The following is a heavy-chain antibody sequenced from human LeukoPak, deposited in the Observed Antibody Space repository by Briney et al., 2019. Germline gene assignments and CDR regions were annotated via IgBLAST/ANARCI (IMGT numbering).Heavy chain of an antibody. V-gene: IGHV1-18*04. Sequence: ASVKVSCKASGYTFTGYYMHWVRQAPGQGLEWMGWISAYNGNTNYAQKLQGRVTMTTDTSTSTAYMELRSLRSDDTAVYYCARDSGDHTAMVLFPFAFDYWGQGTLVTVSS. CDR2: ISAYNGNT. D-gene: IGHD5-18*01. CDR3: ARDSGDHTAMVLFPFAFDY. CDR1: GYTFTGYY. J-gene: IGHJ4*02.